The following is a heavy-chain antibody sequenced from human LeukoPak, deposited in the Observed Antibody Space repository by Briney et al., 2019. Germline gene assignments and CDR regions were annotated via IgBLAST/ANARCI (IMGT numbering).Heavy chain of an antibody. J-gene: IGHJ4*02. CDR3: ARDDGAAAGRRFDY. V-gene: IGHV3-21*01. Sequence: GGSLRLSCAASGFTFSSYSMNWVRQAPGKGLEWVSSISSSSSYIYYADSVKGRFTISRDNAKNSLYLQMNSLRAEDTAMYYCARDDGAAAGRRFDYWGQGTLVTVSS. D-gene: IGHD6-13*01. CDR1: GFTFSSYS. CDR2: ISSSSSYI.